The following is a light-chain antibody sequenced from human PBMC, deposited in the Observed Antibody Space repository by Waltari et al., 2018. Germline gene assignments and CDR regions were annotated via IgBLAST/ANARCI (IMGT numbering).Light chain of an antibody. CDR1: SSDVGSYNL. V-gene: IGLV2-23*02. CDR2: EVS. J-gene: IGLJ2*01. CDR3: CSYAGSSTFEV. Sequence: QSALTQPASVSGSPGQSITISCTGTSSDVGSYNLVSWYQQHPGKAPQVMIYEVSKRPSGGSNRFSGSKSGNTASLTISGLQAEDEADYYCCSYAGSSTFEVFGGGTKLTVL.